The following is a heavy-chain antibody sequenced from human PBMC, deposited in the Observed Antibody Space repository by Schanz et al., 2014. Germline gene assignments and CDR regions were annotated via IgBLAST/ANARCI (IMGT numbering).Heavy chain of an antibody. D-gene: IGHD3-10*01. V-gene: IGHV3-23*03. CDR1: GFTFNSYA. CDR3: ARANYRRKINFDY. Sequence: EVQLLDSGGGLVQPGGSLRLSCAASGFTFNSYAMTWVRQAPGKGLEWVSVIYSGIGAYYADSVKGRFTMSRDNSKNTLYLQMNSLRAEDTAVYYCARANYRRKINFDYWGRGTLVTVSS. CDR2: IYSGIGA. J-gene: IGHJ4*02.